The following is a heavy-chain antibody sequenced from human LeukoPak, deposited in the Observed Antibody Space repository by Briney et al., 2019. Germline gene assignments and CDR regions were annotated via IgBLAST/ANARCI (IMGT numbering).Heavy chain of an antibody. CDR2: ISSSSSSI. CDR3: AGSGRRGGCYKY. CDR1: GFTFSTYI. D-gene: IGHD2-15*01. V-gene: IGHV3-21*01. J-gene: IGHJ4*02. Sequence: GGSLRRSCAASGFTFSTYIMNWVRQAPGKGLEWVSSISSSSSSIYYSDSVKGRFTVSRDNAKSSLFLQMNSLRDEDTAVYYCAGSGRRGGCYKYWGQGTLVTVSS.